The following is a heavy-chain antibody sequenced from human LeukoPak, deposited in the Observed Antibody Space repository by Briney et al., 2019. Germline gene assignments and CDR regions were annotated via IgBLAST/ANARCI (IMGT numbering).Heavy chain of an antibody. Sequence: ASVKVSCKVSGYTLTELSMHWVRQAPGKGLEWMGWISAYNGNTNYAQKLQGRVTMTTDTSTSTAYMELRSLRSDDTAVYYCARAGRVVPAARTFDYWGQGTLVTVSS. CDR3: ARAGRVVPAARTFDY. J-gene: IGHJ4*02. CDR2: ISAYNGNT. D-gene: IGHD2-2*01. V-gene: IGHV1-18*01. CDR1: GYTLTELS.